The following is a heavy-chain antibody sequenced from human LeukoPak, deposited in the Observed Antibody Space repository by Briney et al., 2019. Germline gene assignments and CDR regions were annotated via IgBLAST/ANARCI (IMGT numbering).Heavy chain of an antibody. CDR1: GDSISSYY. Sequence: SETLSLTCTVSGDSISSYYWSWIRQPPGKRLEWIGYIYYSGSTNYNPSLKSRVTISVDTSKNQFSLKLRSVTAADTAVYYCARGGHYYDSSGYYDYWGQGTLVTVSS. V-gene: IGHV4-59*01. CDR3: ARGGHYYDSSGYYDY. D-gene: IGHD3-22*01. J-gene: IGHJ4*02. CDR2: IYYSGST.